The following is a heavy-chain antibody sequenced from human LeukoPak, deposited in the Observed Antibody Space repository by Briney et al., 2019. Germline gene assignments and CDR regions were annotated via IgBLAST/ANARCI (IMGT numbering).Heavy chain of an antibody. CDR1: GFTFSSYG. Sequence: PGGSLRLSCAASGFTFSSYGMHWVRQAPGKGLEWVAVIWYDGSNKYYADSVKGRFTISRDNSKNTLYLQMNSLRAEDTAVYYCARDFAGTRYYYYYGMDVWGQGTTVTVSS. D-gene: IGHD6-13*01. V-gene: IGHV3-33*01. CDR3: ARDFAGTRYYYYYGMDV. J-gene: IGHJ6*02. CDR2: IWYDGSNK.